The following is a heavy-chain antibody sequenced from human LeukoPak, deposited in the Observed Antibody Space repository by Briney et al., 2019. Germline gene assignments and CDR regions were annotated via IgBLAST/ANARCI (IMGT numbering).Heavy chain of an antibody. Sequence: TVGYLRRSCTASGFTFSSYGMNWVRQAPGKGLKWVSYISSSSSAINYAVSVKGRFTISRDNAKISLFLQMNSLRDEDTAMYYCARGGGARPDYWGQGTLVTVSS. CDR3: ARGGGARPDY. V-gene: IGHV3-48*02. CDR2: ISSSSSAI. CDR1: GFTFSSYG. J-gene: IGHJ4*02. D-gene: IGHD3-10*01.